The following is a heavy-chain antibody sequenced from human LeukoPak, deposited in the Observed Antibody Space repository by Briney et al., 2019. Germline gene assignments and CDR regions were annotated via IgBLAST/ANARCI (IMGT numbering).Heavy chain of an antibody. V-gene: IGHV5-51*01. J-gene: IGHJ4*02. CDR3: VRPARVGATQYDY. CDR2: IYPGDSDT. D-gene: IGHD1-26*01. CDR1: GYSFTSYW. Sequence: GESLKISCKGSGYSFTSYWVGWVRQMPGKGLEWMGIIYPGDSDTRYSPSFQGQVTISADKSISTAYLQWSSLKASDTAMYYCVRPARVGATQYDYWGQGTLVTVSS.